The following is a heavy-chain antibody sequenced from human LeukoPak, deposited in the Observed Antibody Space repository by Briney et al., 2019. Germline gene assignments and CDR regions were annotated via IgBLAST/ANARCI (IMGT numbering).Heavy chain of an antibody. V-gene: IGHV3-30-3*02. D-gene: IGHD1-26*01. Sequence: GGSLSLSCAASGFTFSSYAMHWVRQAPGKGLEWVAVISYDGSNKYYADSVKGRFTISRDNSNNTLYLQMNSLRAEGTAVYYCAKWVSGSYYSFDYWGQGTLVTVSS. CDR3: AKWVSGSYYSFDY. J-gene: IGHJ4*02. CDR1: GFTFSSYA. CDR2: ISYDGSNK.